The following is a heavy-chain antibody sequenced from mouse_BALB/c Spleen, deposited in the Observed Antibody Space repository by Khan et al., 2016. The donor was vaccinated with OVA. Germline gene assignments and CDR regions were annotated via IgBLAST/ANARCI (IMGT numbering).Heavy chain of an antibody. D-gene: IGHD2-14*01. CDR1: GDSITSVY. J-gene: IGHJ2*01. Sequence: EVKLLESGPSLVKPSQTLSLTCSVTGDSITSVYWNWIRKFPGNKLEYMGYISSSDSTFYNPSLKSRISITRDTSKNQYYLQLNSVTTEDTATYYCARWNYRYDGYFDYWGQGTTLTVSS. V-gene: IGHV3-8*02. CDR2: ISSSDST. CDR3: ARWNYRYDGYFDY.